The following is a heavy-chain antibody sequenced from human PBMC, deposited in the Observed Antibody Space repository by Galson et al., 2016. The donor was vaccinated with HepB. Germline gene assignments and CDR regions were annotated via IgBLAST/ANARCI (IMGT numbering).Heavy chain of an antibody. CDR3: AKDWAFWNYDSSGTLDY. D-gene: IGHD3-22*01. V-gene: IGHV3-23*01. CDR1: GFTFSSYA. CDR2: ISGSGDRT. J-gene: IGHJ4*02. Sequence: SLRLSCAASGFTFSSYAMSWVRQAPGRGLEWVSAISGSGDRTYYADSVKGRFTISRDNSKNTLYLQMNSQRAEDTAVYFCAKDWAFWNYDSSGTLDYWGQGTLATVSS.